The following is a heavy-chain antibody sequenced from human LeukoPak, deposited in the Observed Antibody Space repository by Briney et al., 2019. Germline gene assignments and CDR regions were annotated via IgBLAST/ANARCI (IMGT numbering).Heavy chain of an antibody. D-gene: IGHD5-12*01. CDR2: ISGSGGST. Sequence: PGGSLRLSCAASGFTFSSYAMSWVRQAPGKGLEWVSAISGSGGSTYYADSVKGRFTISRDNSKNTLYLQMNSLRAEDTAVYYCAKTPREGYSQLARYFGYWGQGTLVTVSS. CDR1: GFTFSSYA. J-gene: IGHJ4*02. CDR3: AKTPREGYSQLARYFGY. V-gene: IGHV3-23*01.